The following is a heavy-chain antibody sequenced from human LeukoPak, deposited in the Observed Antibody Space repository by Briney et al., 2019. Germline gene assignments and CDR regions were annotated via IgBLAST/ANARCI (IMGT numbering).Heavy chain of an antibody. CDR2: INTNTGNP. Sequence: ASVKVSCEASGYTFTSYAMNWVRQAPGQGLEWMGWINTNTGNPTYAQGFTGRFVFSLDTSVSTAYLQISSLKAEDTAVYYCASEGSSWYSPFDYWGQGTLVTVSS. CDR1: GYTFTSYA. J-gene: IGHJ4*02. V-gene: IGHV7-4-1*02. CDR3: ASEGSSWYSPFDY. D-gene: IGHD6-13*01.